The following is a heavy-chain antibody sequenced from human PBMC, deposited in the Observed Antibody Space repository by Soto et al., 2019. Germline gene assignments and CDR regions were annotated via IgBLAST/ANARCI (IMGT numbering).Heavy chain of an antibody. CDR2: IYYSGST. CDR1: GGSISSYY. V-gene: IGHV4-59*01. J-gene: IGHJ5*02. CDR3: ARELLSGWFDP. Sequence: PSETLSLTCTVSGGSISSYYRSWIRQPPGKGLEWIGYIYYSGSTNYNPSLKSRVTISVDTSKNQFSLKLSSVTAADTAVYYCARELLSGWFDPWGQGTLVTVS. D-gene: IGHD2-2*01.